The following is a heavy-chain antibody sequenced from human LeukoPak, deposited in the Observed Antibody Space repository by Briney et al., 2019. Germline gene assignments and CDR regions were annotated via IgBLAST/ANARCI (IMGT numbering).Heavy chain of an antibody. CDR1: GFTFSGYG. Sequence: GGSLRLSCAASGFTFSGYGMSWVRQAPGKGLQWVSAISGSGGITYYADSVKGRFTISRDNSKNTLYLQMNSLRAEDTAVYYCAKVRSYYEPVVTAIHSRGAGRWFDPWGQGTLVTVSS. D-gene: IGHD2-21*02. V-gene: IGHV3-23*01. CDR3: AKVRSYYEPVVTAIHSRGAGRWFDP. J-gene: IGHJ5*02. CDR2: ISGSGGIT.